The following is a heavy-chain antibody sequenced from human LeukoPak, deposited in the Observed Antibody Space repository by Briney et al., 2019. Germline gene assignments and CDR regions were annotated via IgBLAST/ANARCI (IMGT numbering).Heavy chain of an antibody. V-gene: IGHV3-49*04. Sequence: VQPGRSLRLSCTASGFTFGDYAMSWVRQAPGKGLEWVGFIRSKAYGGTTEYVASVKGRFTISRDDSKSIAYLQMNSLKTEDTAVYYCTRDNIIGGLYYFDYWGQGTLVTVSS. J-gene: IGHJ4*02. CDR2: IRSKAYGGTT. CDR3: TRDNIIGGLYYFDY. D-gene: IGHD3-10*01. CDR1: GFTFGDYA.